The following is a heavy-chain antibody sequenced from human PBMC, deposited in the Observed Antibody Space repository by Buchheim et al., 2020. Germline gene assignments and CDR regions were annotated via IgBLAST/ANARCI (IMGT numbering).Heavy chain of an antibody. CDR3: AISRGWWALDY. D-gene: IGHD6-19*01. CDR2: INTGNGNP. Sequence: QVQVVQPGAEVKKPGASVKVSCKASGYTFTTHDLHWVYQAPGQRLEYLGWINTGNGNPEFSQKFRGRVTITRDTSASTAYMELNNLRSEDTGVYYCAISRGWWALDYWGQGTL. CDR1: GYTFTTHD. V-gene: IGHV1-3*04. J-gene: IGHJ4*02.